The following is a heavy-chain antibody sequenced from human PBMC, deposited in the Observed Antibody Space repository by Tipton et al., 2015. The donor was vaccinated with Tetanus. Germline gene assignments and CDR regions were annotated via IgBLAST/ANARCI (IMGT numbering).Heavy chain of an antibody. D-gene: IGHD2-15*01. CDR1: GGSINSYY. J-gene: IGHJ3*02. V-gene: IGHV4-59*01. Sequence: TLSLTCTVSGGSINSYYWSWIRQPPGKGLEWIGYIYYSGSTNYNPSLRSRVTISVDTSKNQFSLKLSSVTAADTAVYYCARYGKGYCSGGDCYSDGFDIWGQGTMVTVSS. CDR3: ARYGKGYCSGGDCYSDGFDI. CDR2: IYYSGST.